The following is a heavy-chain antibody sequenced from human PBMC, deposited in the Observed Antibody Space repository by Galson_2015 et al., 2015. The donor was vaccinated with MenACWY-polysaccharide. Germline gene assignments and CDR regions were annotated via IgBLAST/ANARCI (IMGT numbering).Heavy chain of an antibody. CDR3: ARQRGYSYGYNDY. CDR1: ALTFSSYW. J-gene: IGHJ4*02. Sequence: SLRLSCAASALTFSSYWMSWVRQAPGKGLEWVANINLDGRDKYYVDSVRGRFTISRDNARNSLYLQMNSLRVEDTAVYDCARQRGYSYGYNDYWGQGTLVTVSS. CDR2: INLDGRDK. V-gene: IGHV3-7*01. D-gene: IGHD5-18*01.